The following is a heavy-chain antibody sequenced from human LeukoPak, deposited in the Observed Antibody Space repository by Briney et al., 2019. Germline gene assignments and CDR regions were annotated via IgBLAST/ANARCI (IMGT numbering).Heavy chain of an antibody. Sequence: GESLKISCRVSGYTFTKYWIGWVRQVPGKGLEWMGVIYPRDSNVKYSPSFQGQVTLSVDTSITTAYLQWNSLEASDTAMYYCARPLAGEHSGSYYLDYWGQGTLVTVSS. J-gene: IGHJ4*02. CDR1: GYTFTKYW. CDR2: IYPRDSNV. CDR3: ARPLAGEHSGSYYLDY. D-gene: IGHD1-26*01. V-gene: IGHV5-51*01.